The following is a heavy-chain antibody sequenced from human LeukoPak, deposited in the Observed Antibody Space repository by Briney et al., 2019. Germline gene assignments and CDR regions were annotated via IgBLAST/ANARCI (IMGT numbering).Heavy chain of an antibody. CDR1: GYSFTSYW. CDR2: IYPGDSDT. D-gene: IGHD2-2*01. V-gene: IGHV5-51*01. CDR3: ARLPGYCSSTSCREYYMDV. Sequence: GESLKISCKGSGYSFTSYWIGWARRMPGKGLEWMGIIYPGDSDTRYSPSFQGQVTISADKSISTAYLQWSSLKASDTAMYYCARLPGYCSSTSCREYYMDVWGKGTTVTVSS. J-gene: IGHJ6*03.